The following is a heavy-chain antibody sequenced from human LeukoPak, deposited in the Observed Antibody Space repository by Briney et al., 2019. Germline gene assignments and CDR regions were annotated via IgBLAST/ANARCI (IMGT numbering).Heavy chain of an antibody. CDR2: INPSGGST. D-gene: IGHD5-18*01. J-gene: IGHJ6*02. CDR3: PRGFGQLWLRGRYYYGMDV. V-gene: IGHV1-46*01. Sequence: ASVKVSCKASGYTFTSYYMHWVRQAPGQGLEWMEIINPSGGSTSYAQKFQGRVTMTRDTSTSTVYMELSSLRSEDTAVYYCPRGFGQLWLRGRYYYGMDVWGQGTTVTVSS. CDR1: GYTFTSYY.